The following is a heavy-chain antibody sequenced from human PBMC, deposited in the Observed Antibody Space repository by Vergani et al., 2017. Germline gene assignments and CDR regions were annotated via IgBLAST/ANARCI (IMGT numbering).Heavy chain of an antibody. CDR1: GCTFSSYA. V-gene: IGHV1-69*01. CDR2: IIPIFGTA. CDR3: ARCRKGESYYSSSLYYFDD. Sequence: QVQLVQSGAEVKKPGSSVKVSCKASGCTFSSYAISWVRQAPGQGLEWMGGIIPIFGTANYAQKFQGRVTITADESTSTAYMELSSLRSEDTAVYYCARCRKGESYYSSSLYYFDDWGQGTLVTVSS. J-gene: IGHJ4*02. D-gene: IGHD6-13*01.